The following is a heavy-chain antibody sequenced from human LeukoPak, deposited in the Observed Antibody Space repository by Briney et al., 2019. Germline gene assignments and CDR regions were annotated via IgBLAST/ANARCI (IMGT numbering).Heavy chain of an antibody. V-gene: IGHV3-30*18. J-gene: IGHJ5*02. CDR2: ISYDGSHK. CDR3: AKGARGDTVTSIVGLNWFDP. CDR1: GFTFSSYG. D-gene: IGHD4-17*01. Sequence: ERSLRLSCAASGFTFSSYGVHWVRQAPGKGLEWVAVISYDGSHKYYADSVKGRFSISRDNSKNTLYLQMNSLRADDTAVYYCAKGARGDTVTSIVGLNWFDPWGQGTLVTVSS.